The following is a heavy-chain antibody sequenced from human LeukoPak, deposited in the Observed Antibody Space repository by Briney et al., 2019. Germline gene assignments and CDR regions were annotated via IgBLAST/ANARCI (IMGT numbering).Heavy chain of an antibody. J-gene: IGHJ4*02. CDR3: ASTAMGY. V-gene: IGHV4-61*02. CDR1: GGSISSGSYY. Sequence: SQTLSLTCTVSGGSISSGSYYWSWIRQPAGKGLEWIGRIYTSGSTNYNPSLKSRVTISVDTSKNQFSLKLSSVTAADTAVYYCASTAMGYWGQGTLVTVSS. CDR2: IYTSGST. D-gene: IGHD5-18*01.